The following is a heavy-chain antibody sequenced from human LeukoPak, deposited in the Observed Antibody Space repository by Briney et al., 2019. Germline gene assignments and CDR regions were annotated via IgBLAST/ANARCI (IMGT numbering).Heavy chain of an antibody. J-gene: IGHJ5*02. CDR3: AREEDIVVVPAATNWFDP. CDR2: TYYRSKWYN. CDR1: GDSVSSNSSA. D-gene: IGHD2-2*01. V-gene: IGHV6-1*01. Sequence: SQTLSLTCAISGDSVSSNSSAWNWIRQSPSRGLEWLGRTYYRSKWYNDYAVSVKSRITINPDTSKNQFSLQLNSVTPEDTAVYYCAREEDIVVVPAATNWFDPWGQGTLVTVSS.